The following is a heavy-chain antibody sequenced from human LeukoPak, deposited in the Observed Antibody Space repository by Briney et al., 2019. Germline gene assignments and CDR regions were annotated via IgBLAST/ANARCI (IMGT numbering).Heavy chain of an antibody. Sequence: PGGSLRLSCAASGFTFSSYGMHWVRQAPGKGLEWVAFIRYDGSNKYYADSVKGRFTISRDNSKNTLYLQMNSLRAEDTAVYYCARDGYSGYDGAFDIWGQGTMVTVSS. CDR2: IRYDGSNK. D-gene: IGHD5-12*01. V-gene: IGHV3-30*02. J-gene: IGHJ3*02. CDR1: GFTFSSYG. CDR3: ARDGYSGYDGAFDI.